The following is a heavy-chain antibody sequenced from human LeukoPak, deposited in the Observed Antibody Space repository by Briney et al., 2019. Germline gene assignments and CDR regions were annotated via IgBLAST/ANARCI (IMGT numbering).Heavy chain of an antibody. CDR3: AKGPLRGTAAAIDY. CDR2: ISYDGRNI. D-gene: IGHD2-2*01. V-gene: IGHV3-30*18. Sequence: YPGGSLRLSCAASGLTFSSHWMHWVRQAPGKGLEWVAVISYDGRNIHYPDSVKGRFTISRDISTDTLWLQMDSLRTEDTAVYYCAKGPLRGTAAAIDYWGQGTLVTVSS. CDR1: GLTFSSHW. J-gene: IGHJ4*02.